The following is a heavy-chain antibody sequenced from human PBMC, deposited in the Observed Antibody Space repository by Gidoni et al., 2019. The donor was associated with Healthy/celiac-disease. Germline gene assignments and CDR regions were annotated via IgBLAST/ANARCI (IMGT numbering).Heavy chain of an antibody. J-gene: IGHJ4*02. Sequence: GRSLRLSCAASGFTFSSYGMHWVRQAPGKGLEWVAVIWYDGSNKYYADSVKGRFTISRDNSKNTLYLQMNSLRAEDTAVYYCARDPGVYGSGSYYKGYFDYWGQGTLVTVSA. CDR2: IWYDGSNK. CDR3: ARDPGVYGSGSYYKGYFDY. D-gene: IGHD3-10*01. V-gene: IGHV3-33*01. CDR1: GFTFSSYG.